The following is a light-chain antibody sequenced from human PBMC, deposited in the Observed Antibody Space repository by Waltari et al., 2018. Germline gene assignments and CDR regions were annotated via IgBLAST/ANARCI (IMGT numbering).Light chain of an antibody. CDR2: DVF. V-gene: IGLV2-14*03. CDR3: SSYTASPPHVV. J-gene: IGLJ2*01. Sequence: QSALTQPASVSGSPGQSISISCTGISSEVGGFNFVSWYQQHPGKAPKLMIYDVFNRPSGVSTRFSGSKSDNAASLAISGLQAEDEAVYYCSSYTASPPHVVFGGGTKVTVL. CDR1: SSEVGGFNF.